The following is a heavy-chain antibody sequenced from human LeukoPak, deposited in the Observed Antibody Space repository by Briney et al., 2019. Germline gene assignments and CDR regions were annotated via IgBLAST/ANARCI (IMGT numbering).Heavy chain of an antibody. CDR2: IRGSGAST. D-gene: IGHD1-26*01. V-gene: IGHV3-23*01. Sequence: GGSLRVSCAAPGFTFSTNAMSWVRQALGKRLGWVSGIRGSGASTYYAGSVTGWFTISRDSSRITLYLQMNSLSGDDTAVYYCAKDVGKWESLHFFDYWGQGTLVTVSS. CDR3: AKDVGKWESLHFFDY. CDR1: GFTFSTNA. J-gene: IGHJ4*02.